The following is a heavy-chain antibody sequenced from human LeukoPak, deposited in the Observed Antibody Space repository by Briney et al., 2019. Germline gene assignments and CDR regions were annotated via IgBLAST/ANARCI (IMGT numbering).Heavy chain of an antibody. CDR3: ARAGYSSSWGYYYYMDV. CDR2: ISSSGST. D-gene: IGHD6-13*01. Sequence: SETLSLTCTVSGDSISSGDYYWSWIRQPAGKGLEWIGRISSSGSTNYNPSLKSRVTISVDTSKNQFSLKLSSVTAADTAVYYCARAGYSSSWGYYYYMDVWGKGTTVTVSS. J-gene: IGHJ6*03. V-gene: IGHV4-61*02. CDR1: GDSISSGDYY.